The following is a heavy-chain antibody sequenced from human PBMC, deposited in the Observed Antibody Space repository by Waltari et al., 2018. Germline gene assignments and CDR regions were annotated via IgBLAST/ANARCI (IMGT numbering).Heavy chain of an antibody. V-gene: IGHV1-69*01. CDR1: GGTFSSYA. CDR2: IIPIFGTA. D-gene: IGHD3-3*01. Sequence: QVQLVQSGAEVKKPGSSVKVSCKASGGTFSSYAISCVRHAPGKGLEWMGGIIPIFGTANYAQKFQGRVTITADESTSTAYMELSSLRSEDTAVYYCARGARITIFGVDKRGPYNWFDPWGQGTLVTVSS. CDR3: ARGARITIFGVDKRGPYNWFDP. J-gene: IGHJ5*02.